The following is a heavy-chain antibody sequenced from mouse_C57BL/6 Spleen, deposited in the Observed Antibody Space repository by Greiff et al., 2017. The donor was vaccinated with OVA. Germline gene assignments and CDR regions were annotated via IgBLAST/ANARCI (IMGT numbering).Heavy chain of an antibody. CDR1: GYTFTDYY. D-gene: IGHD2-4*01. J-gene: IGHJ3*01. CDR3: AIYYDYDPFAY. V-gene: IGHV1-26*01. Sequence: EVQLQQSGPELVKPGASVKISCKASGYTFTDYYMNWVKQSHGKSLEWIGDINPNNGGTSYNQKFKGKATLTVDKSSSTAYMELRSLTSEDAAVYYCAIYYDYDPFAYWGQGTLVTVSA. CDR2: INPNNGGT.